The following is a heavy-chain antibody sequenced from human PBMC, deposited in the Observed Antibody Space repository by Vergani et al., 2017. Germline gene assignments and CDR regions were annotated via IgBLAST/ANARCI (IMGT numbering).Heavy chain of an antibody. Sequence: QVQLVQSGAEVKKPGASVKVSCKASGYTFTSYYMHWVRQAPGQGLEWMGIINPSGGSTSYAQKFQGRVTMTRDTSTSTVYMELSSLRSEDTAVYYCAKDTRPSSRTKAAGIVYWGQGTLVTVSS. CDR3: AKDTRPSSRTKAAGIVY. V-gene: IGHV1-46*01. CDR1: GYTFTSYY. D-gene: IGHD6-13*01. CDR2: INPSGGST. J-gene: IGHJ4*02.